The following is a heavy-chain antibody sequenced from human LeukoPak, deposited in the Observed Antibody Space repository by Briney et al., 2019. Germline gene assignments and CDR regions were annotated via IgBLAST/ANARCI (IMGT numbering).Heavy chain of an antibody. CDR2: IYYSGST. D-gene: IGHD3-10*01. Sequence: SETLSLTCTVSGGSISSYYWSWIRQPPGKGLEWIGSIYYSGSTYYNPSLKSRVTISVDTSKNQFSLKLSSVTAADTAVYYCARLTKNDSGSFRFGKKKRGYMDVWGKGTTVTISS. CDR3: ARLTKNDSGSFRFGKKKRGYMDV. V-gene: IGHV4-59*04. J-gene: IGHJ6*03. CDR1: GGSISSYY.